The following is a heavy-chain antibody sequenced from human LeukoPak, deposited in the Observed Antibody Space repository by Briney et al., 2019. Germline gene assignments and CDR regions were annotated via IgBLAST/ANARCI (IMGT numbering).Heavy chain of an antibody. J-gene: IGHJ3*02. CDR3: ASPSYYYGSGSNAFDI. Sequence: ASVKVSCKASGYTFTSYGISWVRQAPGQGLEWMGWISAYNGNTNYAQKLQGRVTMTTDTSTSTAYMELRSLRSDDTAVYYCASPSYYYGSGSNAFDIWGQGTMVTVSS. V-gene: IGHV1-18*01. CDR1: GYTFTSYG. CDR2: ISAYNGNT. D-gene: IGHD3-10*01.